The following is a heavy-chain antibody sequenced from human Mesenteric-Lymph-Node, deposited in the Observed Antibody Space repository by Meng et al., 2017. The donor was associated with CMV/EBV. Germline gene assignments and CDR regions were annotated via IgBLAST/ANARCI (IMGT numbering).Heavy chain of an antibody. CDR3: ARTTAYSSSWQYYYYYGMDV. V-gene: IGHV2-70*20. CDR1: GFSLSTSGMC. CDR2: IDWDDDK. Sequence: QTLTLTCTFSGFSLSTSGMCVSWVRQPPGKALEWLALIDWDDDKYYSTSLKTRLTISKDTSKNQVVLTMTNMDPVDTATYYCARTTAYSSSWQYYYYYGMDVWGQGTTVTVSS. J-gene: IGHJ6*02. D-gene: IGHD6-13*01.